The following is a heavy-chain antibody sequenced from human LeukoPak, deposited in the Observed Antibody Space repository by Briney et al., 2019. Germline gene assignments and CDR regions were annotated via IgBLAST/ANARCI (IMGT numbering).Heavy chain of an antibody. CDR3: ARDCSSTSCYSYYYMDV. Sequence: GGSLRLSCAASGFTFSSYSMNWVRQAPGKGLEWVPSIGSSSSYIYYADSVKGRFTISRDNAKNSLYLQMNSLRAEDTAVYYCARDCSSTSCYSYYYMDVWGKGTTVTVSS. D-gene: IGHD2-2*01. J-gene: IGHJ6*03. V-gene: IGHV3-21*01. CDR2: IGSSSSYI. CDR1: GFTFSSYS.